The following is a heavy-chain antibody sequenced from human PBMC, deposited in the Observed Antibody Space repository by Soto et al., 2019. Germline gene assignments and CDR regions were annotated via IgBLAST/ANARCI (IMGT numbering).Heavy chain of an antibody. CDR2: ISYDGSNK. CDR1: GFTFSISA. CDR3: ARDRWSSGSYSYYGMDV. Sequence: PGGSLRLSCAASGFTFSISAMHWVRQAPGKVLEWVAVISYDGSNKYYADSVKGRFTISRDNSKNTLYLQMNSLRAEDTAVYYCARDRWSSGSYSYYGMDVWGQGTTVTVSS. D-gene: IGHD3-10*01. V-gene: IGHV3-30-3*01. J-gene: IGHJ6*02.